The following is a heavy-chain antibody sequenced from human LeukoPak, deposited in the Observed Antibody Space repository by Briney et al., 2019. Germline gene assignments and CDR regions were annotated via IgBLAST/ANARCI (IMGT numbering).Heavy chain of an antibody. Sequence: GGSLRLSCTTSGFNFRAYWMGWVRQAPGKGLEWVANTNQDGSEKYYVDSVKGRFTISRDNAKNSLYLQMSSLRAEDTALYYCASRSSVAASGPGWGQGTLVTVSS. V-gene: IGHV3-7*01. CDR2: TNQDGSEK. J-gene: IGHJ4*02. CDR1: GFNFRAYW. CDR3: ASRSSVAASGPG. D-gene: IGHD2-15*01.